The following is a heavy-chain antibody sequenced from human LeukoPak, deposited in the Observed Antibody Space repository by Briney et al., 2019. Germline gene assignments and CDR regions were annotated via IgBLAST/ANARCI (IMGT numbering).Heavy chain of an antibody. J-gene: IGHJ4*01. V-gene: IGHV1-18*01. CDR2: INTYNGNT. CDR3: AGKGQYYFDS. D-gene: IGHD6-19*01. Sequence: ASVKVSCKASGYTFTSYGISWVRQAPGQGLEWMGWINTYNGNTNYAQKLQGRVTMTTDTSTSTAYLELRSLRSDDTAVYYWAGKGQYYFDSWGQEPWSPSPQ. CDR1: GYTFTSYG.